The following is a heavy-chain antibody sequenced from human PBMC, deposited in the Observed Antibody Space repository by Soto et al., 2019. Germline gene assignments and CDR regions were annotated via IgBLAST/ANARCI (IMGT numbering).Heavy chain of an antibody. J-gene: IGHJ4*02. CDR2: INHSGST. V-gene: IGHV4-34*01. CDR1: GGSFSCYY. CDR3: ARGRSEVVGASSHFDY. Sequence: SETLSLTCAVYGGSFSCYYWSWIRQPPGKGLEWIGEINHSGSTNYNPSLKSRVTISVDTSKNQFSLKLSSVTAADTAVYYCARGRSEVVGASSHFDYWGQGTLVTAPQ. D-gene: IGHD1-26*01.